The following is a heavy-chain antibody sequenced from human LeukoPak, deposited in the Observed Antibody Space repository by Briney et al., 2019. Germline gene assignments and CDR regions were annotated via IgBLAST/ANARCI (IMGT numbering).Heavy chain of an antibody. CDR3: ARLVVVPAPWFDP. D-gene: IGHD2-2*01. CDR1: GGSISSYY. V-gene: IGHV4-59*01. CDR2: IYYSGGT. Sequence: SETLSLTCTVSGGSISSYYWSWIRQPLGKGLEWIGYIYYSGGTNYNPSLKSRVTISVDTSKNQFSLKLSSVTAADTAVYYCARLVVVPAPWFDPWGQGTLVTVSS. J-gene: IGHJ5*02.